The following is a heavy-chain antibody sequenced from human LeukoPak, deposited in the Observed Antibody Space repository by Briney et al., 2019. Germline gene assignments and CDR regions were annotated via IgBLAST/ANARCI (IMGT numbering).Heavy chain of an antibody. J-gene: IGHJ4*02. V-gene: IGHV4-34*01. D-gene: IGHD3-16*01. Sequence: SETLSLTCAVYGGSFSGYYWSWIRQPPGKGLEWMGEINHSGGTNYNPALKRRVTISVDTSKNQFSLKLSSVTAADTAVYYCAGSLGGARASNFDYWGQGTLVTVSS. CDR1: GGSFSGYY. CDR3: AGSLGGARASNFDY. CDR2: INHSGGT.